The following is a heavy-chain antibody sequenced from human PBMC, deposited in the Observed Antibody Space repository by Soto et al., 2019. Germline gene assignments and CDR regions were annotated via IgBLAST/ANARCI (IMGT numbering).Heavy chain of an antibody. CDR2: ISGGGTI. D-gene: IGHD3-16*01. V-gene: IGHV3-23*01. J-gene: IGHJ3*01. CDR1: GFTLSTYG. Sequence: GGSLRLSCAASGFTLSTYGMTWVRQAPGKGPEWVASISGGGTISYTESVKGRFSISRDHSKNTLYLQMNNLRAEDTAIYFCAKDPNGFYVGAFDFWGQGTMVTVSS. CDR3: AKDPNGFYVGAFDF.